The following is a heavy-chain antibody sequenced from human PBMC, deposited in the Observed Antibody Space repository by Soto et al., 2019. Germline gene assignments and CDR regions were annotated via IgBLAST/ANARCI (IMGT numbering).Heavy chain of an antibody. V-gene: IGHV1-18*01. CDR3: ARGPQTSDF. CDR1: GYIFTTYS. D-gene: IGHD2-2*01. CDR2: INTYNGNT. Sequence: QVQLVQSGPEVKKPGASVKVSCKTSGYIFTTYSIAWVRQAPGQGLEWMGWINTYNGNTHYTQKFQDRVTVTTDTSTATAYMELSSLTSDDTAVYFCARGPQTSDFWGQGTLNTVSS. J-gene: IGHJ4*02.